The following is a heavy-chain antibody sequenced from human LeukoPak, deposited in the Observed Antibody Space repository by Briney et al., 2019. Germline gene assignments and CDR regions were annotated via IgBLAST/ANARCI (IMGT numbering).Heavy chain of an antibody. J-gene: IGHJ2*01. CDR1: GFTFSSYG. CDR2: ISYDGSNK. D-gene: IGHD4-23*01. V-gene: IGHV3-30*03. Sequence: GRSLRLSCAASGFTFSSYGIHWVRQAPGKGLEWVALISYDGSNKHYADSVKGRFTISRDNSKNTLYLQMNSLRAEDTAVYYCARDPGGWFDLWGRGTLVTVSS. CDR3: ARDPGGWFDL.